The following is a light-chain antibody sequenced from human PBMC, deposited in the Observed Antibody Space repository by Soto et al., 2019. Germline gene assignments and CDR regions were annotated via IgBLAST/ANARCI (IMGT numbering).Light chain of an antibody. J-gene: IGKJ2*01. CDR3: QQYNKWPPYT. CDR2: GAS. Sequence: EIVMTQSPANLSVSPGERATLSCRASQSVSSNLAWYQQKPGQGPRLLIYGASTRATSIPARFSGSGSGTEFPLTINGLQSEDFAVYYCQQYNKWPPYTFGQGTKLEIK. V-gene: IGKV3-15*01. CDR1: QSVSSN.